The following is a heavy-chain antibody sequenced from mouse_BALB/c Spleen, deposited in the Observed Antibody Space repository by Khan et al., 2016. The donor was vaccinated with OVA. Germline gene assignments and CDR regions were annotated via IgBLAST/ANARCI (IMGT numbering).Heavy chain of an antibody. J-gene: IGHJ2*01. Sequence: QIQLVQSGPELVRPGVSVKISCKGSGYTFTDYAMHWVKQSHAKSLEWIGLISTYSGNTNYNQKFKGKATMTVDKSSSTAYMELARLTSEDSAICYCARPAYDGYYDYWGQGTTLTVSS. V-gene: IGHV1S137*01. D-gene: IGHD2-3*01. CDR3: ARPAYDGYYDY. CDR1: GYTFTDYA. CDR2: ISTYSGNT.